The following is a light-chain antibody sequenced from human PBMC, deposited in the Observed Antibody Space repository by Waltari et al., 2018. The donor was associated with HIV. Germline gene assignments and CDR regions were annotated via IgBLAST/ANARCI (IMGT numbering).Light chain of an antibody. Sequence: QSALIQTASVSGSPGQSLTISCTGNSTNVGYYDLVNWYRQSSGKAPQLIIFDVTKRPSGISPRFSGSKSGNTASLTISGLQIEDEGDYYCSSSAPTNTVLFGGGSRVTVL. CDR3: SSSAPTNTVL. V-gene: IGLV2-23*02. CDR1: STNVGYYDL. CDR2: DVT. J-gene: IGLJ2*01.